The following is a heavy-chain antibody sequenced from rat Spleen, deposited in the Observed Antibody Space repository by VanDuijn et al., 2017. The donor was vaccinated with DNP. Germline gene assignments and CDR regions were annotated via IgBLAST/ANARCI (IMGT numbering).Heavy chain of an antibody. CDR1: GFTFSASY. CDR3: ARGVYYYSATYWYFDF. D-gene: IGHD1-1*01. CDR2: ISYAGRRP. J-gene: IGHJ1*01. Sequence: EVQLLYSGGGLVQPGRSLPLSCAASGFTFSASYMAWVRQAPKKGLALVAAISYAGRRPYYCASVKGRFTISRDNAKTTLYLQMNSLRSEATATYYCARGVYYYSATYWYFDFWGPGTMVTVSS. V-gene: IGHV5-22*01.